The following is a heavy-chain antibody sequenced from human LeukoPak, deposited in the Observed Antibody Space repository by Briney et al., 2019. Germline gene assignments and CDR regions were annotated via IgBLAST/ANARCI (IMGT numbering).Heavy chain of an antibody. CDR1: GFMFSDSW. Sequence: GGSLRLSCVASGFMFSDSWMSWVRQAPGKGLEGVADIDKDGSEKDYVDSVSGRFTISRDNANNSVYLQMDSLRAEDTAVYYCATYTNWVAGDVWRQPTTLSDSS. V-gene: IGHV3-7*03. CDR2: IDKDGSEK. D-gene: IGHD3-16*01. CDR3: ATYTNWVAGDV. J-gene: IGHJ6*02.